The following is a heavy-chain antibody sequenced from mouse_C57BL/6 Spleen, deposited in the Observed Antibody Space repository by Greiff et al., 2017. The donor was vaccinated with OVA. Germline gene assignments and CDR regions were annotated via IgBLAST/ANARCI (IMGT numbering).Heavy chain of an antibody. D-gene: IGHD4-1*02. V-gene: IGHV3-6*01. CDR1: GYSITSGYY. Sequence: ESGPGLVKPSQSLSLTCSVTGYSITSGYYWNWIRQFPGNKLEWMGYISYDGSNNYNPSLKNRISITRDTSKNQFFLKLNSVTTEDTATYFSARERGNWDPSYSWGQGTTLTVSS. CDR3: ARERGNWDPSYS. J-gene: IGHJ2*01. CDR2: ISYDGSN.